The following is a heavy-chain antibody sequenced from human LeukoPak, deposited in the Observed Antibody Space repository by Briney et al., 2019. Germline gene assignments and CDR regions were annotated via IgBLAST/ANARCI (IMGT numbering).Heavy chain of an antibody. CDR2: IIPIFGTA. CDR3: ARAIWSGSNWFDP. CDR1: GGTFSSYA. V-gene: IGHV1-69*13. D-gene: IGHD3-3*01. J-gene: IGHJ5*02. Sequence: SVKVSCKASGGTFSSYAISWVRQAPGQGLEWMGGIIPIFGTANYAQKFQGRVTITADESTSTAYMELSSLRSEDTAVYYCARAIWSGSNWFDPWGQGTLVTVSS.